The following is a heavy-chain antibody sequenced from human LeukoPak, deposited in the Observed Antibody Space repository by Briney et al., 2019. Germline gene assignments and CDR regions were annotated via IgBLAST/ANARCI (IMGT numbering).Heavy chain of an antibody. J-gene: IGHJ4*02. CDR2: INPSGGST. V-gene: IGHV1-46*01. D-gene: IGHD3-22*01. CDR3: ARAWGPVVSLDY. CDR1: GYTFTSYY. Sequence: ASVKVSCKASGYTFTSYYMHWVRQAPGQGLEWMGIINPSGGSTSYAQKFQGRVTMTRDMSTSTVYMELSSLRSEDTAVYYCARAWGPVVSLDYWGQGALVTVSS.